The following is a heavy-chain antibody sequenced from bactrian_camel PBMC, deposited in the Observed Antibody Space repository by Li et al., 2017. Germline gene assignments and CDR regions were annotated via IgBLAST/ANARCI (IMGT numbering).Heavy chain of an antibody. D-gene: IGHD6*01. CDR3: AAEMGSCHPYGFGY. V-gene: IGHV3S55*01. CDR1: EDTIGRYC. J-gene: IGHJ6*01. Sequence: HVQLVESGGGSVQVGGSLRLSCVASEDTIGRYCMGWFRQIPDKEREAVAGIESDGSTSYADSVKGRFTISQDNAKNTLYLQMNSLKPENTAMYYCAAEMGSCHPYGFGYWGQGTQVTVS. CDR2: IESDGST.